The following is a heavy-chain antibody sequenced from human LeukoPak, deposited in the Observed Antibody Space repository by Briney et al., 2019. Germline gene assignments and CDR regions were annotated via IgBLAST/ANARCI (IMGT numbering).Heavy chain of an antibody. CDR2: IYPGDSDT. J-gene: IGHJ4*02. CDR3: ASQDDYGGNSVGY. CDR1: GYTFTSYR. D-gene: IGHD4-23*01. V-gene: IGHV5-51*01. Sequence: GESLKISCKGSGYTFTSYRIGWVRQMPGKGLEWMGIIYPGDSDTRYSPSFQGQVTISADKSISTAYLQWSSLKASDTAMYYCASQDDYGGNSVGYWGQGTLVTVSS.